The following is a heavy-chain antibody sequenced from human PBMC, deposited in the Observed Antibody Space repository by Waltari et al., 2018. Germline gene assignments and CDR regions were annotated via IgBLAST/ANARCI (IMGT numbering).Heavy chain of an antibody. Sequence: EVQLVESGGGVVQSGGSLRHSCVGSEFTFGDHTMHWVRQAPGKGLEWVSLIRWDGVGTDYADSVKGRFTISRDTSKNSLYLQMNSLRAEDTALYYCAKLAGSVAIDYWGQGTLVTVSS. CDR2: IRWDGVGT. CDR1: EFTFGDHT. D-gene: IGHD2-2*01. J-gene: IGHJ4*02. CDR3: AKLAGSVAIDY. V-gene: IGHV3-43D*04.